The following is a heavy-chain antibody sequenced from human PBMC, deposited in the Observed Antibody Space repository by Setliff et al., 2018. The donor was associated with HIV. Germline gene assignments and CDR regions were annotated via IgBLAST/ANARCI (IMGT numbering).Heavy chain of an antibody. V-gene: IGHV3-48*01. CDR3: ARSRAAGFDY. CDR2: ISSSSSTI. Sequence: GWSLRLSCAASGFTFSSYEMNWVRQAPGKGLEWVSYISSSSSTIYYADSVKGRFTISRDNAKNSLYLQMNSLRAEDTAVYYCARSRAAGFDYWGQGTLVTVSS. CDR1: GFTFSSYE. D-gene: IGHD6-13*01. J-gene: IGHJ4*02.